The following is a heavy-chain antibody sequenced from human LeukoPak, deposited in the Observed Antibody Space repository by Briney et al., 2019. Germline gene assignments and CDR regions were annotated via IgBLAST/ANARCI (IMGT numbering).Heavy chain of an antibody. J-gene: IGHJ5*02. CDR1: GASMSSGSVY. CDR3: ARFASPHGPKYSSGWYWFDP. CDR2: IHYSGST. D-gene: IGHD6-19*01. V-gene: IGHV4-39*01. Sequence: PSETLSLTCTLSGASMSSGSVYWGWLRQPPGRGLEWIGSIHYSGSTYYNPSLKSQVSISVDKSKTQFSLKVNSVTAADTAVYYCARFASPHGPKYSSGWYWFDPWGQGTLVTVSS.